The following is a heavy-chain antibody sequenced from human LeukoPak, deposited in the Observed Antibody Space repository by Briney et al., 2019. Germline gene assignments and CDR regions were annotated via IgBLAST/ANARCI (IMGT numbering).Heavy chain of an antibody. D-gene: IGHD6-13*01. Sequence: ASVKVSCKASGGTFSSYAISWVRQAPGQGLEWMGGIIPIFGTANYAQKFQGRVTITADESTSTAYMELSSLRSEDTAVYYCARDRIAAAGTGMDVWGKGTTVTISS. CDR1: GGTFSSYA. CDR2: IIPIFGTA. J-gene: IGHJ6*03. V-gene: IGHV1-69*13. CDR3: ARDRIAAAGTGMDV.